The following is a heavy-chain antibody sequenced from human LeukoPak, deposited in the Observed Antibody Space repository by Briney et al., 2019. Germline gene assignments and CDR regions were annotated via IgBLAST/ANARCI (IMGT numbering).Heavy chain of an antibody. CDR3: AKGGEDIVVVPAAVSFDY. CDR2: ISGSGGST. CDR1: GDSITSYY. V-gene: IGHV3-23*01. Sequence: PSETLSLTCTVSGDSITSYYWSWVRQAPGKGLEWVSAISGSGGSTYYADSVKGRFTISRDNSKNTLYLQMNSLRAEDTAVYYCAKGGEDIVVVPAAVSFDYWGQGTLVTVSS. D-gene: IGHD2-2*01. J-gene: IGHJ4*02.